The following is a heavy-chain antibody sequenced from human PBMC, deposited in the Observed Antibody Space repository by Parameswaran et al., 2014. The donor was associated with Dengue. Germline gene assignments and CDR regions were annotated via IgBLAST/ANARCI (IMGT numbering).Heavy chain of an antibody. D-gene: IGHD2-2*01. CDR3: ARAGVQRDIVVVPAEYLTDEGYYYYGMDV. V-gene: IGHV1-46*01. CDR2: INPSGGST. J-gene: IGHJ6*02. Sequence: WVRQAPGQGLEWMGIINPSGGSTSYAQKFQGRVTMTRDTSTSTVYMELSSLRSEDTAVYYCARAGVQRDIVVVPAEYLTDEGYYYYGMDVWGQGTTVPSP.